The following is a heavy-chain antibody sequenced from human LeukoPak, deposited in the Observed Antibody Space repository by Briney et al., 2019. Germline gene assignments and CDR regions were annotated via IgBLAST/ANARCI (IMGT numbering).Heavy chain of an antibody. CDR3: SLARSEYHYGMDV. J-gene: IGHJ6*02. CDR1: GDSVSSISVA. Sequence: SSQTLSLTCVISGDSVSSISVAWNWIRQSPSRGLEWLGRTYYRSKWYYEYAVSVKSRINISPDTSKNQFSLQLTSVTPEDTAVYYCSLARSEYHYGMDVWGQGTTVTVSS. CDR2: TYYRSKWYY. V-gene: IGHV6-1*01.